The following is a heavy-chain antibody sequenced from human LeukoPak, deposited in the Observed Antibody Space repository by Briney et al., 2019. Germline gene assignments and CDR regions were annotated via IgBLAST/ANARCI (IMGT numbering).Heavy chain of an antibody. CDR1: GFTVSTNY. V-gene: IGHV3-66*01. CDR2: IYSGGST. J-gene: IGHJ3*02. CDR3: ARERVRRDYDILTGYYLGAFDI. Sequence: GGSLRLSCAASGFTVSTNYMSWVRQAPGKGLEWVSVIYSGGSTYYADSVKGRFTISRDNSKNTLYLQMNGLRVEDTAAYYCARERVRRDYDILTGYYLGAFDIWGQGTMVTVSS. D-gene: IGHD3-9*01.